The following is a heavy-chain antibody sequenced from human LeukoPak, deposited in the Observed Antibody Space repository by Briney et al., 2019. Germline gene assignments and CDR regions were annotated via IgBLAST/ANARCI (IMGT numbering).Heavy chain of an antibody. V-gene: IGHV3-30*02. CDR3: ASDRVPAATLDY. D-gene: IGHD2-2*01. Sequence: GGSLRLSCAASGFTFSSSGMHWVRQAPGRGLEWVAFIRFDGTTKYYAQSVRGRFTISRDNSKNTLGLQMNSLRAEDTAVYYCASDRVPAATLDYWGQGTLVTVSS. CDR1: GFTFSSSG. CDR2: IRFDGTTK. J-gene: IGHJ4*02.